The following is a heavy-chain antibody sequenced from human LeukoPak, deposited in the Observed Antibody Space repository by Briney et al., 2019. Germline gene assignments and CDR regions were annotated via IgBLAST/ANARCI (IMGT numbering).Heavy chain of an antibody. CDR1: GFTFSSYG. CDR3: AGSLAYCGGDCRLGDY. Sequence: RSLRLSCAASGFTFSSYGMHWVRQAPGKGLEWVAVIWYDGSNKYYADSVKGRFTISRDNSKNTLYLQMNSLRADDTAVYYCAGSLAYCGGDCRLGDYWGQGTLVTVSS. D-gene: IGHD2-21*02. CDR2: IWYDGSNK. J-gene: IGHJ4*02. V-gene: IGHV3-33*01.